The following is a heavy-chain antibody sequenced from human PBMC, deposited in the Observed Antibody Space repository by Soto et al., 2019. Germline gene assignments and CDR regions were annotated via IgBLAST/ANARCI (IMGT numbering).Heavy chain of an antibody. CDR3: AGGRLTGTAGVCAFDI. D-gene: IGHD1-20*01. CDR1: GGSISSYY. J-gene: IGHJ3*02. CDR2: IYYSGST. Sequence: QVQLQESGPGLVKPSETLSLTCTVSGGSISSYYWSWIRQPPGKGLEWIGYIYYSGSTNYNPSLKRRVTIAVDTSKNQFSLKLSSVTAADTAVYYCAGGRLTGTAGVCAFDIWGQGTMVTVSS. V-gene: IGHV4-59*01.